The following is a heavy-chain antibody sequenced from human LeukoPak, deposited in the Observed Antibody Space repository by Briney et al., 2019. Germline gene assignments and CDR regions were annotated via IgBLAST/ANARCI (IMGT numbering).Heavy chain of an antibody. V-gene: IGHV4-39*01. Sequence: KPSETPSPTCTVSSGFFRREGYYWGWIRLPPGKGPEWIGSILYSGTTYNSPSLKSRVTMSVDTSKNQFSLRLNSVTAADTAVYYCARHVGGGYWYFDLWGRGTQVTVSS. J-gene: IGHJ2*01. CDR2: ILYSGTT. CDR3: ARHVGGGYWYFDL. D-gene: IGHD2-15*01. CDR1: SGFFRREGYY.